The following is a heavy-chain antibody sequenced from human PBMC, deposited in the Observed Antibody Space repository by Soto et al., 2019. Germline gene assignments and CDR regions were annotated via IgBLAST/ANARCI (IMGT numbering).Heavy chain of an antibody. CDR1: GGSISSGDYY. D-gene: IGHD2-2*01. CDR3: ARAHYCSSTSCYEVHGWFDP. CDR2: IYYSGST. V-gene: IGHV4-30-4*01. J-gene: IGHJ5*02. Sequence: PSETLSLTCTVSGGSISSGDYYWSWIRQPPGKGLEWIGYIYYSGSTYYNPSLKSRVTISVDTSKNQFSLKLSSVTAADTAVYYCARAHYCSSTSCYEVHGWFDPWGQGTLVTV.